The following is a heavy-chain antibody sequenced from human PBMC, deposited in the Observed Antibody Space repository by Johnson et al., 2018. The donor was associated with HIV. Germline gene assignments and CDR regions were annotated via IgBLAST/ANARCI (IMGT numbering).Heavy chain of an antibody. CDR1: GFTFDDYA. J-gene: IGHJ3*02. Sequence: VQLVESGGVVVQPGGSLRLSCAASGFTFDDYAMHWVRQAPGKGLEWVSLISWDGGSTYYADSVKGRFTISRDNSKNSLYLQMNSLRAEDTALYYCANRPQPFHYYDSGRPNTFDIWGQGTMVTVSS. CDR2: ISWDGGST. V-gene: IGHV3-43D*03. D-gene: IGHD3-10*01. CDR3: ANRPQPFHYYDSGRPNTFDI.